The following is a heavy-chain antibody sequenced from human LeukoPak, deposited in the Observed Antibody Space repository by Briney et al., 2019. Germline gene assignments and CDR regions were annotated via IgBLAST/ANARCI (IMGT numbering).Heavy chain of an antibody. D-gene: IGHD6-25*01. V-gene: IGHV1-18*04. J-gene: IGHJ5*02. Sequence: VASVKVSCKASGYTFNTYGISWVRQAPGQGLEWMGWINAYNGDTNHAQKFQGRVTMTIDTSTTTAYMELGSLRSDDTAVYYCARDGSGHWFDPWGQGTLVTVSS. CDR3: ARDGSGHWFDP. CDR1: GYTFNTYG. CDR2: INAYNGDT.